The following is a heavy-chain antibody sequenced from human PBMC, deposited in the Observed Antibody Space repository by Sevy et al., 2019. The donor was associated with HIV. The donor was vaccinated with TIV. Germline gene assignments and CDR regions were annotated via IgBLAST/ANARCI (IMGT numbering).Heavy chain of an antibody. J-gene: IGHJ4*02. CDR3: ARDHCTDGACFRSGYFDY. CDR2: ISFDGRTK. D-gene: IGHD2-8*01. Sequence: GGSLRLSCAASGFTFADHAFHWVRQAPGKGLEWVAIISFDGRTKRLAESVKGRFTISRDDSKNTVYLQMTSLRPEDTAVYYCARDHCTDGACFRSGYFDYWGQGTLVTVSS. V-gene: IGHV3-30*04. CDR1: GFTFADHA.